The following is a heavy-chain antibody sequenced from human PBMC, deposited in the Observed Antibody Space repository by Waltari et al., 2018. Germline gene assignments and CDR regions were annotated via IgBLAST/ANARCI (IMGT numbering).Heavy chain of an antibody. J-gene: IGHJ5*02. CDR3: ARYLGYCSSTSCDGWFDP. CDR2: IYHSGST. CDR1: GYSISSGYY. V-gene: IGHV4-38-2*01. Sequence: QVQLQESGPGLVKPSETLSLTCAVSGYSISSGYYWGWIRQPPGKGLEWIGSIYHSGSTYYNPSLKSRVTISVDTSKNQFSLKLSSVTAADTAVYYCARYLGYCSSTSCDGWFDPWGQGTLVTVSS. D-gene: IGHD2-2*01.